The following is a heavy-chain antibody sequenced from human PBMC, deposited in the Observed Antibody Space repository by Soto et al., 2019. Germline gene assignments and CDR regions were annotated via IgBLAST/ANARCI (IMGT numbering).Heavy chain of an antibody. CDR2: INPSGGST. J-gene: IGHJ4*02. CDR3: ERVSKTGTTLY. D-gene: IGHD1-7*01. Sequence: ASVKVSCKASGYTFTSYYMHWVRQAPGQGLEWMGIINPSGGSTSYAQKFQGRVTMTRDTSTSTVYMELSSLRSEDTAAYYCERVSKTGTTLYSGQGTLVTVYS. CDR1: GYTFTSYY. V-gene: IGHV1-46*01.